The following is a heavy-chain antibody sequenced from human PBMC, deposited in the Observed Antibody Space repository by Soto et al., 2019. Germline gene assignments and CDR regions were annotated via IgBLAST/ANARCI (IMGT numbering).Heavy chain of an antibody. Sequence: GASVKVSCKASGGTFSSYAISWVRQAPGQGLEWMGGIIPIFGTANYAQKFQGRVTITADESTGTAYMELSSLRSEDTAVYYCARDSISDSSGWYVHVNWFDPWGQGTLVTVSS. CDR1: GGTFSSYA. V-gene: IGHV1-69*13. D-gene: IGHD6-19*01. CDR3: ARDSISDSSGWYVHVNWFDP. J-gene: IGHJ5*02. CDR2: IIPIFGTA.